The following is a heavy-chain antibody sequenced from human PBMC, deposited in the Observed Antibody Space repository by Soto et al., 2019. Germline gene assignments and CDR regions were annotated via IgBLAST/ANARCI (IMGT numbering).Heavy chain of an antibody. CDR1: GFTFSSYD. CDR3: ARGGGSVATPWFDP. J-gene: IGHJ5*02. D-gene: IGHD5-12*01. CDR2: IGTAGDT. V-gene: IGHV3-13*04. Sequence: EVQLVESGGGLVQPGGSLRLSCAASGFTFSSYDMHWVRQATGKGLEWVSGIGTAGDTYYPGSVKGRFTISRENAKDSLYRQMNRLRAGDTAVYYCARGGGSVATPWFDPWGQGTLVTVSS.